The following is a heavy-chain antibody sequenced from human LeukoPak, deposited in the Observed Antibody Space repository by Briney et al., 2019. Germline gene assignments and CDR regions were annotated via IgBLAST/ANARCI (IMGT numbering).Heavy chain of an antibody. Sequence: PSGTLSLTCAVSGGSISSSNWWSWVRQPPGKGLEWIGEIYHSGSTNYNPSLKSRVTISVDKSKNQFSLKLSSVTAADTAVYYCARAGPDGGDYGDYTFFRARYFDLWGRGTLVTVSS. V-gene: IGHV4-4*02. J-gene: IGHJ2*01. CDR1: GGSISSSNW. D-gene: IGHD4-17*01. CDR3: ARAGPDGGDYGDYTFFRARYFDL. CDR2: IYHSGST.